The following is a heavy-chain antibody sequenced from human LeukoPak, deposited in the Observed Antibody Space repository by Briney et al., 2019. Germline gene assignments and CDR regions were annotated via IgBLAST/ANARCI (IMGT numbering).Heavy chain of an antibody. V-gene: IGHV4-34*01. J-gene: IGHJ4*02. CDR3: AGPGAGDLDY. Sequence: TASETLSLTCAVYGGSFSGYYWSWIRQPPGKGLEWIGEINHSGSTNYNPSLKSRVTISVDTSKNHFSLKLSSVTAADTAVYYCAGPGAGDLDYWGQGTLVTVSS. D-gene: IGHD3-10*01. CDR2: INHSGST. CDR1: GGSFSGYY.